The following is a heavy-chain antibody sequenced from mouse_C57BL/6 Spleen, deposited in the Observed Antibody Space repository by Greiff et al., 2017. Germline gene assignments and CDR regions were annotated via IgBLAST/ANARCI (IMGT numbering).Heavy chain of an antibody. Sequence: DVHLVESGGGLVKPGGSLKLSCAASGFTFSSYAMSWVRQTPEKRLEWVATISDGGSYTYYPDNVKGRFTISRDNAKNNLYLQMSHLKSEDTAMYYCARDSYYGNYRFAYWGQGTLVTVSA. J-gene: IGHJ3*01. V-gene: IGHV5-4*01. D-gene: IGHD2-1*01. CDR3: ARDSYYGNYRFAY. CDR1: GFTFSSYA. CDR2: ISDGGSYT.